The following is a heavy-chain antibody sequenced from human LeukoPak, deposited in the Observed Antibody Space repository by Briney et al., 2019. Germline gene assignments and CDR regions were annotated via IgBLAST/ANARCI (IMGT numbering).Heavy chain of an antibody. Sequence: PGGSLRLSCAASGFTFSSYSMNWVRQAPGKGLEWVSSISSSSGYIYYADSVKGRFTISRDNAKNSLYLQMNSLRAEDTAVYYCARNSISDYWGQGTLVTVSS. CDR2: ISSSSGYI. J-gene: IGHJ4*02. V-gene: IGHV3-21*01. CDR1: GFTFSSYS. CDR3: ARNSISDY. D-gene: IGHD2-21*01.